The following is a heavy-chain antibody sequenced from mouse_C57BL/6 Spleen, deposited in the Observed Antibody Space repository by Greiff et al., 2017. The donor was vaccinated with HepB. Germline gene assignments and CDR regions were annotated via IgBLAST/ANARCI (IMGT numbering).Heavy chain of an antibody. J-gene: IGHJ4*01. CDR3: ARGEAYYSNYVGYAMDY. V-gene: IGHV1-64*01. CDR2: IHPNSGST. Sequence: LQQPGAELVKPGASVKLSCKASGYTFTSYWMHWVKQRPGQGLEWIGMIHPNSGSTNYNEKFKSKATLTVDKSSSTAYMQLSSLTSEDSAVYYCARGEAYYSNYVGYAMDYWGQGTSVTVSS. D-gene: IGHD2-5*01. CDR1: GYTFTSYW.